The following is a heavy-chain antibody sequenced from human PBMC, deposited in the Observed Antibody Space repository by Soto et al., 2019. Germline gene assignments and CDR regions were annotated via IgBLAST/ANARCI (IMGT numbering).Heavy chain of an antibody. CDR1: GGSISSSSYY. D-gene: IGHD2-2*01. Sequence: QLQLQESGPGLVKPSETLSLTCTVSGGSISSSSYYWGWIRQPPGKGLEWIGSIYYSGSTYYNPSLKSRVTISVDTSKNQFSLKLSSVTAADTAVYYCARHPRGSNTINWFDPWGQGTLVTVSS. CDR2: IYYSGST. V-gene: IGHV4-39*01. CDR3: ARHPRGSNTINWFDP. J-gene: IGHJ5*02.